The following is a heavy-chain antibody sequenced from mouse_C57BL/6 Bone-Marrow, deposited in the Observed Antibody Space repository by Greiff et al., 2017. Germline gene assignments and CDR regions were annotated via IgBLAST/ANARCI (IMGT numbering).Heavy chain of an antibody. V-gene: IGHV1-59*01. J-gene: IGHJ4*01. CDR1: GYTFTSYW. Sequence: VQLQQPGAELVRPGTSVKLSCKASGYTFTSYWMHWVKQRPGQGLEWIGVIDPSDSYTNYNQKFKGKATLTVDTSSSTAYVQLRSLTSEDSAVYYCTRYYYYGNSSLYAMDYWGQGTSVTVSS. CDR3: TRYYYYGNSSLYAMDY. CDR2: IDPSDSYT. D-gene: IGHD1-1*01.